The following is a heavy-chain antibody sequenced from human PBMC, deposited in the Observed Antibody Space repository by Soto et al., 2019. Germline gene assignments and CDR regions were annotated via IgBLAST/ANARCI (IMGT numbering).Heavy chain of an antibody. CDR2: IMPIIGTA. J-gene: IGHJ4*02. Sequence: QVQLVQSGAEVKKPGSSVKVSCKASGGTFSSYAINWVRQRPGQGLEWMGGIMPIIGTANYAQMFQSRVTMTADESTSTAYMELSSLRSEDTAVYYCARGGYSSSYRLDYWGQGTLVTVSS. V-gene: IGHV1-69*01. CDR1: GGTFSSYA. D-gene: IGHD6-6*01. CDR3: ARGGYSSSYRLDY.